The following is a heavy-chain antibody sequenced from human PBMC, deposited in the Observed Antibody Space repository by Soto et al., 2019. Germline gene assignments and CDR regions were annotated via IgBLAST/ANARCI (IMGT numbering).Heavy chain of an antibody. Sequence: QVQLVESGGGVVQPGGSLRLSCQASGFNFDNYGMHWVRQAPGKGLEWVAVITYDGSNKYYADSVKGRFTISRDNSKNTLSLHMNTLKTEETAVYHCAKDRVGGTFYTPLGFWGQGTLVTVSS. J-gene: IGHJ4*02. CDR1: GFNFDNYG. CDR2: ITYDGSNK. D-gene: IGHD1-7*01. V-gene: IGHV3-30*18. CDR3: AKDRVGGTFYTPLGF.